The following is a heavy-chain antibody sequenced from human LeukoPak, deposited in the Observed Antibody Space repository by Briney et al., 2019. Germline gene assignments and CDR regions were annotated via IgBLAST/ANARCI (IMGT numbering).Heavy chain of an antibody. V-gene: IGHV4-59*08. CDR1: GGSISSYY. J-gene: IGHJ4*02. Sequence: SETLSLTCTVSGGSISSYYWSWIRQPAGKGLEWIGYIYYSGSTSYNPSLRSRVTISIDTSKNQFSLRLSSVTAADTAIYYCATQGEFDYWGQGTLVTVSS. CDR2: IYYSGST. CDR3: ATQGEFDY.